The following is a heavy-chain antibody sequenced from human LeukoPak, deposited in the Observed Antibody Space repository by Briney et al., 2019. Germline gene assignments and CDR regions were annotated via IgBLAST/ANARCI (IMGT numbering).Heavy chain of an antibody. CDR2: IYYSGST. D-gene: IGHD6-13*01. CDR3: ARESLSSSWYGNWFDP. CDR1: GGSISSYF. V-gene: IGHV4-59*01. Sequence: SEALSLTCTVSGGSISSYFWSWIRQPPGKGLEWIGYIYYSGSTNYNPSLKSRVTISVDTSKNQFSLKLSSVTAADTAVYYCARESLSSSWYGNWFDPWGQGTLVTVSS. J-gene: IGHJ5*02.